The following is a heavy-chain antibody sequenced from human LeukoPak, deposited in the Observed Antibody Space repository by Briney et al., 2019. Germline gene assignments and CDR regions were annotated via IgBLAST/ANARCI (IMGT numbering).Heavy chain of an antibody. J-gene: IGHJ4*02. CDR2: ISSSGST. CDR1: GGSISSYY. V-gene: IGHV4-4*07. D-gene: IGHD2/OR15-2a*01. Sequence: PSETLSLTCTVSGGSISSYYWSWVRQPAGKGLEWIGRISSSGSTDYNPSLKSRVTMSVDTSKTQFSLKLSSVTAADTAVYYFVRGGRSSTSSYWGQGTLVTVSS. CDR3: VRGGRSSTSSY.